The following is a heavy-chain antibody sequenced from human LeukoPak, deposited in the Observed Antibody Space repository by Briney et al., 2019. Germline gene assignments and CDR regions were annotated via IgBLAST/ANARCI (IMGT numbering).Heavy chain of an antibody. CDR2: IIPMINTP. CDR3: ARVYYGSGSYKNPFDY. J-gene: IGHJ4*02. D-gene: IGHD3-10*01. V-gene: IGHV1-69*13. CDR1: GGTFRSFA. Sequence: GASVKVSCKASGGTFRSFAINWVRQAPGKGLEWMGGIIPMINTPKYAQRFQGRVSITADESTSTGYMEVSSLRSEDTAVYYCARVYYGSGSYKNPFDYWGQGTLVTVSS.